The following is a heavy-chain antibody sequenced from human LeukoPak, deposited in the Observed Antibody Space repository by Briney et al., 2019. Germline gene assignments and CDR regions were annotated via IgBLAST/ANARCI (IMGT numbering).Heavy chain of an antibody. CDR2: IYPGDSDT. CDR1: GYSFTSYW. Sequence: GESLKISCKGSGYSFTSYWIGWVRQMPGKGLEWMGIIYPGDSDTRYSPSFQGQVTISADKSISTAYLQWSSLKASDTAMYYCARHCPLPTVTTDYYYYMDVWGKGTTATVSS. CDR3: ARHCPLPTVTTDYYYYMDV. D-gene: IGHD4-17*01. J-gene: IGHJ6*03. V-gene: IGHV5-51*01.